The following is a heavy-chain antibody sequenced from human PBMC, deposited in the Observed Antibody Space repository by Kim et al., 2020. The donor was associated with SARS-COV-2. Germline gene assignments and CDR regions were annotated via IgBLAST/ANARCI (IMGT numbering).Heavy chain of an antibody. Sequence: YYNPSLKSRVTISVDTSKNQFSLKLSSVTAADTAVYYCARGEGSGSWFDPWGQGTLVTVSS. D-gene: IGHD3-10*01. CDR3: ARGEGSGSWFDP. V-gene: IGHV4-31*02. J-gene: IGHJ5*02.